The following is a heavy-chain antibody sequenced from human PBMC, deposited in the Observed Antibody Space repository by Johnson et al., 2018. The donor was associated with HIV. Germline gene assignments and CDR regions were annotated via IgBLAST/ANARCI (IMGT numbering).Heavy chain of an antibody. CDR3: AISAEDYYDSSAVPMDAFDI. CDR1: GFTVRSNY. V-gene: IGHV3-53*01. CDR2: IYSGGST. Sequence: EVHLVESGGGLIQPGGSLRLSCAASGFTVRSNYMSWVRQAPGKGLEWVSVIYSGGSTYYADSGKGRSTTSSDNSKTTLYLQMNSLRAEDTAVYYCAISAEDYYDSSAVPMDAFDIWGQGTMVTVSS. J-gene: IGHJ3*02. D-gene: IGHD3-22*01.